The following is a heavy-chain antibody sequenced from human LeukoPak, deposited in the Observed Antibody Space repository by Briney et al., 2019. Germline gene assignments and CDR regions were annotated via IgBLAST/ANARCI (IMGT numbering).Heavy chain of an antibody. Sequence: SETLSLTCAVYGGSFSGYYWSWIRQPPGKGLEWIGEINHSGSTNYNPSLKSRVTISVDTSKNQFSLKLSSVTAADTAVYYCARGRRRGYSSSSLWYYYYMDVWGKGTTVTVSS. D-gene: IGHD6-6*01. V-gene: IGHV4-34*01. CDR3: ARGRRRGYSSSSLWYYYYMDV. J-gene: IGHJ6*03. CDR2: INHSGST. CDR1: GGSFSGYY.